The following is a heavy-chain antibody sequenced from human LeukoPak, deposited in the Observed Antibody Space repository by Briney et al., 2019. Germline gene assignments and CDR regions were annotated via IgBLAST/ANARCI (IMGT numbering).Heavy chain of an antibody. D-gene: IGHD3-3*01. Sequence: TGGSLRLSCAASGFTFSSYGMHWVRQAPGKGLEWVAFIRYDGSNKYYADSVKGRFTISRDNSKNTLYLQMNNMRTEDTAVYYCEREALEWSPPDIWGQGTTVTVSS. CDR1: GFTFSSYG. CDR3: EREALEWSPPDI. V-gene: IGHV3-30*02. J-gene: IGHJ3*02. CDR2: IRYDGSNK.